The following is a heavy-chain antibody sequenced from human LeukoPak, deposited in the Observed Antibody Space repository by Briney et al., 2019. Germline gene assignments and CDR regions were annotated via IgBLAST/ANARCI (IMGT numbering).Heavy chain of an antibody. CDR2: ITGSGDYT. CDR1: GYTFSGYA. D-gene: IGHD3-22*01. Sequence: GGSVRLSYAVSGYTFSGYAMTCVPQAPGKGLEWVSSITGSGDYTYYIDSLKRRFPISRDNSQNHLYLQMNRSRGEDTALYYCAKDGLYYDGSAHVYYFDYWGQGTLVAVSS. CDR3: AKDGLYYDGSAHVYYFDY. J-gene: IGHJ4*02. V-gene: IGHV3-23*01.